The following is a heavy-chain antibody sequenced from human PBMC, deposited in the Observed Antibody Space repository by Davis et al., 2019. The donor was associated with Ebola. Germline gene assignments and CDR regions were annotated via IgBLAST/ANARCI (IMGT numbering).Heavy chain of an antibody. Sequence: GGSLRLSCAASGFTFDDYAMHWVRQAPGKGLEWVSGISWNSGSIGYADSVKGRFTISRDNAKNSLYLQMNSLRAEDTALYYCARDRYSYGFGIDYWGQGTLVTVSS. J-gene: IGHJ4*02. D-gene: IGHD5-18*01. V-gene: IGHV3-9*01. CDR3: ARDRYSYGFGIDY. CDR2: ISWNSGSI. CDR1: GFTFDDYA.